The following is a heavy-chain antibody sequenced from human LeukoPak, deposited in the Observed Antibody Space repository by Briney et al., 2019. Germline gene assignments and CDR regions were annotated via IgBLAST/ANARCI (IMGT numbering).Heavy chain of an antibody. Sequence: SETLSLTCTVSGGSISSYYWSWIRQPPGKGLEWIGYIYYSGSTNYNPPLKSRVTISVDTSKNQFSLKLSSVTAADTAVYYCATNTAMVPYYFDYWGQGTLVTVSS. CDR3: ATNTAMVPYYFDY. CDR1: GGSISSYY. D-gene: IGHD5-18*01. V-gene: IGHV4-59*01. J-gene: IGHJ4*02. CDR2: IYYSGST.